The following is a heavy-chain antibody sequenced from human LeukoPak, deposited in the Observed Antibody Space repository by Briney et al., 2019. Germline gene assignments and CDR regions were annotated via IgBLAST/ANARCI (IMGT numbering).Heavy chain of an antibody. D-gene: IGHD3-10*01. CDR1: GFSFSNYA. J-gene: IGHJ6*02. CDR2: ISGSGGST. V-gene: IGHV3-23*01. CDR3: AKDIADYASGSAPCGMDV. Sequence: GGSLRLSCAASGFSFSNYAMSWVRQAPGKGLEWVSAISGSGGSTYYAGSVKGRFTISRDNSKNTLYLQTHSLRAEDTAVYYCAKDIADYASGSAPCGMDVWGQGTPVTVSS.